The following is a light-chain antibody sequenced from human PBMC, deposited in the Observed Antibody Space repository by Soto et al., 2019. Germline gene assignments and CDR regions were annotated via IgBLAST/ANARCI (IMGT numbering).Light chain of an antibody. V-gene: IGKV1-5*03. CDR2: KAS. Sequence: DIQMTQSPSTLSASVGDRVTITCRASQSISNLLAWYQQKPGKAPKLLIYKASSLESGVQSRFSGSGSGTEFTLTISSLQPDDFATYYCQQYNSYWTFGQGTKVYIK. J-gene: IGKJ1*01. CDR1: QSISNL. CDR3: QQYNSYWT.